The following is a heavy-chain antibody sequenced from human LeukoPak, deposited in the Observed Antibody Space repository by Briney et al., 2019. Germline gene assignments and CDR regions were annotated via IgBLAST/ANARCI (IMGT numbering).Heavy chain of an antibody. D-gene: IGHD3-22*01. Sequence: ASVKVSCKASGYTFTRYYMHWVRQAPGQGLEWMGIINPSGGNTNYAQKFQGRVTMTRDTSTSTVYMELSSLRSEDTAVYYCARGQGYYDSSGYGPIAFDIWGQGTMVTVSS. CDR1: GYTFTRYY. CDR2: INPSGGNT. V-gene: IGHV1-46*01. CDR3: ARGQGYYDSSGYGPIAFDI. J-gene: IGHJ3*02.